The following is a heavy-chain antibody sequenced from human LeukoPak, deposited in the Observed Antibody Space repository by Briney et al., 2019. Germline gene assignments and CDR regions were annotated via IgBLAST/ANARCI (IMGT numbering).Heavy chain of an antibody. CDR3: ARGYCSGGSCYYIDY. Sequence: SETLSLTCTVSGGSISSYYWSWIRQPPGKGLEWIGCIYYSGSTNFNPSLKSRVTISVDTSKNQFSLKLSAVTAADTAVYYCARGYCSGGSCYYIDYWGQGTLVTVSS. J-gene: IGHJ4*02. CDR2: IYYSGST. CDR1: GGSISSYY. D-gene: IGHD2-15*01. V-gene: IGHV4-59*01.